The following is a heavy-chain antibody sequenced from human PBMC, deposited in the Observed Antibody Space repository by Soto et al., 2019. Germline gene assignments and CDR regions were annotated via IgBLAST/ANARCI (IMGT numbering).Heavy chain of an antibody. CDR2: ISAYNGNT. J-gene: IGHJ5*02. Sequence: GASVKVSCKASGYTFTSYGISWVRQAPGQGLEWMGWISAYNGNTNYAQKLQGRVTMTTDTSTSTAYMELRSLRSDDTAVYYCARVCFSKGPAPARCWFDPWGQGTLVTVSS. CDR1: GYTFTSYG. D-gene: IGHD2-21*01. CDR3: ARVCFSKGPAPARCWFDP. V-gene: IGHV1-18*01.